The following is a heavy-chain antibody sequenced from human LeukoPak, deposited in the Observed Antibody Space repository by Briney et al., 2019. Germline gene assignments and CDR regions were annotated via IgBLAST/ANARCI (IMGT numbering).Heavy chain of an antibody. CDR2: IYYSGST. CDR1: GGSISSYY. CDR3: ARDKYVGLDY. Sequence: SETLSLTCTVSGGSISSYYWSWIRQPPGKGLEWIGYIYYSGSTNYNPSLKSRVTISVDTSKNQFSLKLSSVTVADTAVYYCARDKYVGLDYWGQGTLVTVSS. V-gene: IGHV4-59*01. J-gene: IGHJ4*02. D-gene: IGHD2-2*01.